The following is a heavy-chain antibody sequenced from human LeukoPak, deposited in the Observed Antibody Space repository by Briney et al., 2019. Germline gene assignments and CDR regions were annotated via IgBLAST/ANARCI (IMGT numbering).Heavy chain of an antibody. Sequence: ASVKVSCKASGYTFTGYYMHWVRQAPVQGLEWMGMINPTTGSTTYAQEFQGRVTMTRDTSTNTVFMELGSLRSQDTAIYYCARATYHDYWGQGTLVTVSS. CDR3: ARATYHDY. CDR2: INPTTGST. CDR1: GYTFTGYY. D-gene: IGHD2-2*01. V-gene: IGHV1-46*01. J-gene: IGHJ4*02.